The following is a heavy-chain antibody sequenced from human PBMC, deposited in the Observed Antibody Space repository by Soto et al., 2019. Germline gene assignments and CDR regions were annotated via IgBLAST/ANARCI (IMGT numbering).Heavy chain of an antibody. V-gene: IGHV1-69*08. D-gene: IGHD5-12*01. CDR3: ARDSPIGSTFSGHDDIDS. Sequence: QVQVVQSGAEVKKPGASVRVSCKTSGSTFRNHIITWVRQAPGQGLEWMGRIIPMLDVTNYAQKCQGRVTSTADKSTTTAYMEVSSLSSADTAVYYCARDSPIGSTFSGHDDIDSWGQGTLVTVSS. CDR2: IIPMLDVT. CDR1: GSTFRNHI. J-gene: IGHJ4*02.